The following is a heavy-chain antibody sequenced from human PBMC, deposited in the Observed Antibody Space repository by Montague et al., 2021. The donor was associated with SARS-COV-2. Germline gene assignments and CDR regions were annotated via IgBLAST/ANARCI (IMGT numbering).Heavy chain of an antibody. V-gene: IGHV4-34*01. CDR3: TREGYQVLWSDYYYYGMDV. J-gene: IGHJ6*02. D-gene: IGHD2-2*01. CDR1: GGSFSGYY. CDR2: INHSGST. Sequence: SETLSLTCAVYGGSFSGYYWGWIRQPPGKGLEWIGEINHSGSTNYNPSLKSQVTISVDTSKNQFSLKLSSVTAADTAVYYCTREGYQVLWSDYYYYGMDVWGQGTPVT.